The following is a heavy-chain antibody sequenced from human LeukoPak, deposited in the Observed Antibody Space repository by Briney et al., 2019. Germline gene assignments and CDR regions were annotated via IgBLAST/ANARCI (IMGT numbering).Heavy chain of an antibody. D-gene: IGHD6-6*01. Sequence: SSETLTLTCTVSGGSVSSYYWSWSRQPPGKGLEWIGYIYYSGSTNYNPSLKSRVTISVDTSKNQFSLKLSSVTAADTAVYYCARDRGSIAARAFPFDYWGQGTLVTVSS. CDR1: GGSVSSYY. V-gene: IGHV4-59*02. CDR2: IYYSGST. J-gene: IGHJ4*02. CDR3: ARDRGSIAARAFPFDY.